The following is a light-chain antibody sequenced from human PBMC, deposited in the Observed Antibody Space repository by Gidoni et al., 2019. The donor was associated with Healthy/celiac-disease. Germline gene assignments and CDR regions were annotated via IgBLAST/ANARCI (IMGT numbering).Light chain of an antibody. CDR2: AAS. V-gene: IGKV1-12*01. Sequence: DIHMTQSPSSVSASVGDRVTITCRASQGSSSWLDWYQQKPGKAPKLLIYAASSLQSGGPSRFSGSGSGTDFTLTISSRQPEDFATYYCQQANSFPRTFGQGTKVEIK. J-gene: IGKJ1*01. CDR1: QGSSSW. CDR3: QQANSFPRT.